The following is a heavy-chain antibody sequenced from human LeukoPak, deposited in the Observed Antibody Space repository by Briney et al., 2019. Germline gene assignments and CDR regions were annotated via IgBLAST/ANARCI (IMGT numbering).Heavy chain of an antibody. D-gene: IGHD6-13*01. Sequence: PSETLSLTCTVSGGSISSYYWSWIRRPPGKGLEWIGYIYYSGSTNYNPSLKSRVTISVDTSKNQFSLKLSSVTAADTAVYYCARDLSSSWYDNWFDPWGQGTLVTVSS. CDR3: ARDLSSSWYDNWFDP. CDR1: GGSISSYY. J-gene: IGHJ5*02. CDR2: IYYSGST. V-gene: IGHV4-59*01.